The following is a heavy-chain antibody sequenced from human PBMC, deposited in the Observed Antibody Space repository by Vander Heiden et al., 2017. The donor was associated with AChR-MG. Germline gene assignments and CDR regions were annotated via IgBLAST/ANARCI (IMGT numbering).Heavy chain of an antibody. CDR1: GYTFTGYY. Sequence: QVQLVQSGAEGKKPGASVKVSCKASGYTFTGYYMHWVRQAPGQGLEWMGWINPNSGGTNYAQKFQGRVTMTRDTSISTAYMELSRLRSDDTAVYYCARDRTLKQQLVRVGAFDIWGQGTMVTVSS. J-gene: IGHJ3*02. D-gene: IGHD6-13*01. V-gene: IGHV1-2*02. CDR3: ARDRTLKQQLVRVGAFDI. CDR2: INPNSGGT.